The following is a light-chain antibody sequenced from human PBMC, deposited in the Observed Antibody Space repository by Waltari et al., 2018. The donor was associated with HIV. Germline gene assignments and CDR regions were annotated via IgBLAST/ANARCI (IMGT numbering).Light chain of an antibody. J-gene: IGLJ2*01. CDR3: TSYAGRNTFV. CDR2: DVF. V-gene: IGLV2-8*01. Sequence: QSALTQPPSASGSPGQSVTISCTGKTRDVGAYNYVSWYQQHPGKAPKLMIYDVFKRPSGVPDRFSGSKSGNTASLTVSGLQAEDEADYYCTSYAGRNTFVFGGGTKLTVL. CDR1: TRDVGAYNY.